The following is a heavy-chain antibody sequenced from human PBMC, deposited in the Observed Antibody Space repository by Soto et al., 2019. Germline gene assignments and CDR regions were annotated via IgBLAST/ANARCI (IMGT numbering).Heavy chain of an antibody. CDR2: ISRSSSHT. CDR1: GFTFSDYY. CDR3: ARAIWGSTSGWAY. J-gene: IGHJ4*02. V-gene: IGHV3-11*05. Sequence: QVQLVESGGGLVKPGGSLRLSCAASGFTFSDYYMSWIRQAPGKGLEWVSYISRSSSHTNYADSVKGRFTISRDNAKNSLYLQMNRLRAEDTAVYYCARAIWGSTSGWAYWGQGTLVTVSS. D-gene: IGHD6-13*01.